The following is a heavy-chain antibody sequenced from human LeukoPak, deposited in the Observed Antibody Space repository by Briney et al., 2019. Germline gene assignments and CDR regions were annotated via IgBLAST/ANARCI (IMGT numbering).Heavy chain of an antibody. CDR3: ARGDSGYDYGFDN. V-gene: IGHV1-69*05. J-gene: IGHJ4*02. CDR2: IIPIFGTT. Sequence: ASVKVSCKASGGTFSSYAISWVRQAPGQGLEWVGGIIPIFGTTNYAQKFQGRVTITTDESTSTGYMELRSLRSDDTAVYYCARGDSGYDYGFDNWGQGTLVTVSS. D-gene: IGHD5-12*01. CDR1: GGTFSSYA.